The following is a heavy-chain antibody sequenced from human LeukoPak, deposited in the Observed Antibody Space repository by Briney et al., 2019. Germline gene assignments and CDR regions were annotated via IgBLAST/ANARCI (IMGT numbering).Heavy chain of an antibody. CDR1: GGHISSGLYS. D-gene: IGHD6-13*01. V-gene: IGHV4-30-2*01. Sequence: SQALSLTCAVHGGHISSGLYSSSWIRQPPGKGRERIGYFYNRRSTYYNPSLKSRVTISVDRSKTQFSLKLSSVTAADSAVYYCGRWRGQQLDPCDYWGQGTLVTVSS. CDR3: GRWRGQQLDPCDY. CDR2: FYNRRST. J-gene: IGHJ4*02.